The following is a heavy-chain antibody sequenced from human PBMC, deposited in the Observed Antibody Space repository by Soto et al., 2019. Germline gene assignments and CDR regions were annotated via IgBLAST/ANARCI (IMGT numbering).Heavy chain of an antibody. J-gene: IGHJ6*02. CDR2: INPNSGGT. D-gene: IGHD6-13*01. CDR1: GYTFTGYY. V-gene: IGHV1-2*02. CDR3: ARDPLLLAAAAPAGYYYYGMDV. Sequence: ASVEVSCKXSGYTFTGYYMHWVRQAPGQGLEWMGWINPNSGGTNYAQKFQGRVTMTRDTSISTAYMELSRLRSDDTAVYYCARDPLLLAAAAPAGYYYYGMDVWGQGTTVTVSS.